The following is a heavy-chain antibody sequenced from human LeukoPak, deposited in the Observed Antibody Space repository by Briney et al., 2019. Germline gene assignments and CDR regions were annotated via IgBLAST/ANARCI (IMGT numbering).Heavy chain of an antibody. D-gene: IGHD4/OR15-4a*01. V-gene: IGHV3-53*01. Sequence: GGSLRLSCAASGFTVSSNSMSWVRQAPGKGLEWVSFIYSDNTHYSDSVKGRFTISRDNSKNTLYLQMNSLRAEDTAVYYCARRAGAYSHPYDYWGQGTLVTVPS. CDR2: IYSDNT. CDR1: GFTVSSNS. J-gene: IGHJ4*02. CDR3: ARRAGAYSHPYDY.